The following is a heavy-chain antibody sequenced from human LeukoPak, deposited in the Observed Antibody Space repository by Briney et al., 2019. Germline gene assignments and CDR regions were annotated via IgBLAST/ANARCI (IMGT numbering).Heavy chain of an antibody. CDR1: GFTFSAYA. CDR2: ISRSGVST. D-gene: IGHD3-10*02. Sequence: PGGSLRLSCAGSGFTFSAYAMSWVRQAPGKGLEWVSTISRSGVSTYYADSVRGRFTISRDNSKNTLFVQMNSLRAEDTALYYCARDLHYYVAMDVWGQGTTVTVSS. V-gene: IGHV3-23*01. J-gene: IGHJ6*02. CDR3: ARDLHYYVAMDV.